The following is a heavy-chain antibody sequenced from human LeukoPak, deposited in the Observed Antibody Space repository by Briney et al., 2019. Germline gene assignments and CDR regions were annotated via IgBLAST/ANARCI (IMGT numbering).Heavy chain of an antibody. D-gene: IGHD5-18*01. CDR3: AKRDTTMAKGAFDI. CDR2: IGSGGIT. Sequence: GGSLRLSCAASGFTVSSNYMSWVRQAPGKGLEWVSAIGSGGITYYTDSVKGRFTISRDNSKTTLYLQMSSLRAEDTAVYYCAKRDTTMAKGAFDIWGQGTTVTVSS. V-gene: IGHV3-53*01. J-gene: IGHJ3*02. CDR1: GFTVSSNY.